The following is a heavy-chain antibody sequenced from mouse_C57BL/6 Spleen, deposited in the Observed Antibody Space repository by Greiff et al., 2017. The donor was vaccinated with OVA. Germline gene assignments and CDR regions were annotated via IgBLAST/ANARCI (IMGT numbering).Heavy chain of an antibody. D-gene: IGHD2-4*01. CDR3: ARHYDPSYFYY. V-gene: IGHV1-61*01. J-gene: IGHJ2*01. CDR1: GYTFTSDW. CDR2: IYPSDSET. Sequence: VQLQQPGAELVRPGSSVKLSCKASGYTFTSDWMDWVKQRPGQGLEWIGNIYPSDSETHYNQKFKDKATLTVDTSSSTAYMQLSSLTSEDSAVYYCARHYDPSYFYYWGQGTTLTVSS.